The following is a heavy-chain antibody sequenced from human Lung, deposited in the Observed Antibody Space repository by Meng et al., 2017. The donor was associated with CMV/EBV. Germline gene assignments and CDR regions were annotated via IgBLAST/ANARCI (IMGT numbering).Heavy chain of an antibody. CDR2: IDWDDDK. CDR3: ARIPQAGSSWCPPYYYYYGMDV. J-gene: IGHJ6*02. D-gene: IGHD6-13*01. CDR1: GFSLSTSGMC. V-gene: IGHV2-70*20. Sequence: SGXXLVXPTQTLTLTCTFSGFSLSTSGMCVSWVRQPPGKALEWLALIDWDDDKYYSTSLKTRLTISKDTSKNQVVLTMTNMDPVDTATYYCARIPQAGSSWCPPYYYYYGMDVWXQGTTVTVSS.